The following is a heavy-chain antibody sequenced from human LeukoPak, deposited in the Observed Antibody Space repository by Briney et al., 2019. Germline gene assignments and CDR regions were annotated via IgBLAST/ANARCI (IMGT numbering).Heavy chain of an antibody. J-gene: IGHJ4*02. D-gene: IGHD6-19*01. CDR1: GFTFSTYA. CDR3: AKDGKVSVAGHFDY. Sequence: GGSLRLSCAASGFTFSTYAMSWVRQAPGKGLEWVSTISGSGDSTYYADSVKGRFTISRDNSKNTLYLKMNSLRAEDTAVYCCAKDGKVSVAGHFDYWGQGTLVTVSS. V-gene: IGHV3-23*01. CDR2: ISGSGDST.